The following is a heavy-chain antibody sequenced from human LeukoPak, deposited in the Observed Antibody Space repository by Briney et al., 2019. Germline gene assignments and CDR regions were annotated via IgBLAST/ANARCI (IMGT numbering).Heavy chain of an antibody. J-gene: IGHJ4*02. V-gene: IGHV4-34*01. CDR3: VASQPPARGMSNVNSSSPSGMIDY. CDR1: GGSFSGYY. CDR2: INHSGST. Sequence: SETLSLTCAVYGGSFSGYYWSWIRQPPGKGLEWIGEINHSGSTNYNPSLKSRVTISVDTSKNQFSLKLSSVTAADTAVYYCVASQPPARGMSNVNSSSPSGMIDYWGQGTLVTVSS. D-gene: IGHD6-6*01.